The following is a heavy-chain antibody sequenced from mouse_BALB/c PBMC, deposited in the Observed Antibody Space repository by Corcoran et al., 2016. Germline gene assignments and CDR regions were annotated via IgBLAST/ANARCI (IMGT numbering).Heavy chain of an antibody. CDR2: IDPENGNT. Sequence: EVQLQQSGAELVRPGALVKLSCKASGFNIKDYYMHWVKQRPEQGLEWIGWIDPENGNTISDPKFQGKASITADTSTNTAYLQLSSLTSEDNAVYYCARGHYYGSSFYARDYWGQGTSVTVSS. J-gene: IGHJ4*01. V-gene: IGHV14-1*02. CDR1: GFNIKDYY. D-gene: IGHD1-1*01. CDR3: ARGHYYGSSFYARDY.